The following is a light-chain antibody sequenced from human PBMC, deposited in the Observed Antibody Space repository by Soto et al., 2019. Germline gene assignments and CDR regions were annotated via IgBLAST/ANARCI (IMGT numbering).Light chain of an antibody. CDR3: QQRSSWPN. CDR1: QTINNF. J-gene: IGKJ5*01. V-gene: IGKV3-11*01. CDR2: DAS. Sequence: EIVLTQSPATLSLSPGERATLSCRASQTINNFLAWYQQKPGQAPRLLIYDASNRAAGIPARFSGSGSGTDFTLTISSLEPEDFAVYYCQQRSSWPNFGQGTRLEIK.